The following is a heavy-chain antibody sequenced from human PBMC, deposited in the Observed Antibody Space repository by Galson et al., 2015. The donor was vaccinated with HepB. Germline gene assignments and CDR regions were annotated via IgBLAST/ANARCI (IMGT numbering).Heavy chain of an antibody. CDR2: IKSKTEGGTT. CDR3: TTVTVTVQNYYYQYGMDL. CDR1: GFTFSNAS. D-gene: IGHD4-17*01. V-gene: IGHV3-15*01. Sequence: SLRLSCAASGFTFSNASMSWVRQAPGKGLEWVGRIKSKTEGGTTDYAAPVKGRFSISRDDSKGTLYLQMNSLKTEDTAVYYCTTVTVTVQNYYYQYGMDLWGQGTTVTVSS. J-gene: IGHJ6*02.